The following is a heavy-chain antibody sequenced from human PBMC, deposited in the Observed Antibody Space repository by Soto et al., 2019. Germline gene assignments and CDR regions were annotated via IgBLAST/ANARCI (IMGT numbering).Heavy chain of an antibody. Sequence: GGSLRLSCAGSGFTFSNYAMSWVRQAPGKGLEWVSAISSAVNTYYADSVKGRFTISRDNSKNTLSLQMNSLRAEDTAVYYCAKQVRDGTSSPYYFEYWGQGTPVTVSS. J-gene: IGHJ4*02. CDR1: GFTFSNYA. CDR2: ISSAVNT. D-gene: IGHD6-6*01. V-gene: IGHV3-23*01. CDR3: AKQVRDGTSSPYYFEY.